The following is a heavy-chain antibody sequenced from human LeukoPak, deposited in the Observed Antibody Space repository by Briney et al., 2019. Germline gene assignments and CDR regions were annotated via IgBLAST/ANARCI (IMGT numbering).Heavy chain of an antibody. D-gene: IGHD3-10*01. CDR3: ATRMVREKYFDS. CDR1: GFTFSSYA. CDR2: ISSSGSTI. J-gene: IGHJ4*02. V-gene: IGHV3-11*01. Sequence: TAGGSLRLSCAASGFTFSSYAMSWIRQAPGRGLEWVSYISSSGSTIYYADSVKGRFTISRDNAKNSLYLQMNSLRAEDTAVYYCATRMVREKYFDSWGQGTLVTVSS.